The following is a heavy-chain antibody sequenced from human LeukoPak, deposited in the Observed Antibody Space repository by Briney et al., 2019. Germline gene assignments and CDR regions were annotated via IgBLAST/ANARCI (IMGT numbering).Heavy chain of an antibody. V-gene: IGHV3-30*19. D-gene: IGHD3-22*01. CDR1: GFTFSSYG. Sequence: GGSLRLSCAASGFTFSSYGMHWVRQAPDKGLEWVAVISYDGSNKYYADSVKGRFTISRDNFKNTLYLQMNSLRAEDTAVYYCARDGSYYYDSSGYGNSYYFNYWGQGTLVTVSS. CDR3: ARDGSYYYDSSGYGNSYYFNY. CDR2: ISYDGSNK. J-gene: IGHJ4*02.